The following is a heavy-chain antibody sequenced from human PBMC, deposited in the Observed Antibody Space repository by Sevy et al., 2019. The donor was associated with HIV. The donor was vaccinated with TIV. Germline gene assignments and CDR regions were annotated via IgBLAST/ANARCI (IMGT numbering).Heavy chain of an antibody. CDR2: FSGSGGSA. V-gene: IGHV3-23*01. J-gene: IGHJ4*02. D-gene: IGHD6-13*01. Sequence: GGSLRLSCAASGFTFISYAMNWVRQAPGKGLEWVSGFSGSGGSAYYADSVKGRFTISRDDSKNTLYLQISNLRAEDTAVYYCAKATRSSISLNYFDYWGQGTLVTVSS. CDR1: GFTFISYA. CDR3: AKATRSSISLNYFDY.